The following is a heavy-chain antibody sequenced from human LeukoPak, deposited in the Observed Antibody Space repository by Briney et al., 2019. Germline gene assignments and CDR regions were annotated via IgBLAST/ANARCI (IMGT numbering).Heavy chain of an antibody. CDR3: ARAEAWVVAANNYYYYGMDV. V-gene: IGHV3-33*01. CDR2: IWYDGSNK. D-gene: IGHD2-15*01. J-gene: IGHJ6*02. CDR1: GFTFSSYG. Sequence: LGGSLRLSCAASGFTFSSYGMHWVRQAPGKGLEWVAVIWYDGSNKYYADSVKGRFTISRDNSKNTLYLQMNSLRAEDTAVYYCARAEAWVVAANNYYYYGMDVWGQGTTVTVSS.